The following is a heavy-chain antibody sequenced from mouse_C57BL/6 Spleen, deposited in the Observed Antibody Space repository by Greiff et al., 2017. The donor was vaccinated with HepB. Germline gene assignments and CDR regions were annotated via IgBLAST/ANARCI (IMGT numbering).Heavy chain of an antibody. CDR2: ISYDGSN. CDR1: GYSITSGYF. CDR3: ARENGYFDV. J-gene: IGHJ1*03. V-gene: IGHV3-6*01. Sequence: ESGPGLVKPSPSLSLTCSVSGYSITSGYFWYWNRQFPGNKLEWMGYISYDGSNNYNTSLKNRIPIARDTSKNQFFLKLNSVTTEDTATYYCARENGYFDVWGTGTTVTVSS.